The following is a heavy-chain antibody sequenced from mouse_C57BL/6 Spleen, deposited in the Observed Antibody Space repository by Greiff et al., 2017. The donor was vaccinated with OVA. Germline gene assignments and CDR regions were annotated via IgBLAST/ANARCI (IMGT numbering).Heavy chain of an antibody. J-gene: IGHJ4*01. D-gene: IGHD1-1*01. V-gene: IGHV1-69*01. CDR1: GYTFTSYW. Sequence: QVQLQQPGAELVMPGASVKLSCKASGYTFTSYWMHWVKQRPGQGLEWIGEIDPSDSYTNYNQKFKGKSTLTVDKSSSTAYMQLSSLTSEDSAVYYCARYCLSSSYDYAIDYWGQGTSVTGSS. CDR3: ARYCLSSSYDYAIDY. CDR2: IDPSDSYT.